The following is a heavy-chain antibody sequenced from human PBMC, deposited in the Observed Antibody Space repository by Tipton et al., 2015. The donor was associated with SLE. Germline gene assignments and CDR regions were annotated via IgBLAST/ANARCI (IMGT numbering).Heavy chain of an antibody. Sequence: TLSLTCTVSGGSIGTYYWSWIRQPPGKGLEWIGDIYYSGSTNYNPSLTSRVTMSVDTSKNQFSLKLRSVTAADTAVYYCAGWDRGKFDHWGQGTLVTVSS. J-gene: IGHJ4*02. CDR3: AGWDRGKFDH. D-gene: IGHD3-16*01. V-gene: IGHV4-59*08. CDR1: GGSIGTYY. CDR2: IYYSGST.